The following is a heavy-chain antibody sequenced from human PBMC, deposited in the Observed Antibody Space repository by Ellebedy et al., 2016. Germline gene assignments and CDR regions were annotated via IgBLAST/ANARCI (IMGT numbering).Heavy chain of an antibody. CDR1: GYSISSGYY. J-gene: IGHJ4*02. Sequence: SETLSLXXTVSGYSISSGYYWGWIRQPPGKGLEWIGSIYHSGSTYYNPSLKSRVTISVDTSKNQFSLKLSSVTAADTAVYYCAQEGDYYDSSGYYWGQGTLVTVSS. V-gene: IGHV4-38-2*02. CDR3: AQEGDYYDSSGYY. D-gene: IGHD3-22*01. CDR2: IYHSGST.